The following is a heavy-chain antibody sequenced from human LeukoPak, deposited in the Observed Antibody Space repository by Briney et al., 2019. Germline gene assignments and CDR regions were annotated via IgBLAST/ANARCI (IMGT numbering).Heavy chain of an antibody. V-gene: IGHV1-8*03. CDR1: GYTFTTYD. CDR2: MNPKSGDA. D-gene: IGHD2-21*01. Sequence: ASVKVSCKASGYTFTTYDINWLRQAAGQGLEWMGWMNPKSGDAGYADKFQGRVAITRDTSINTAYLELSALTSDDTAVYYCARGPFGNCGGGPCHFRDIDNWYDPWGQGTLVTVSS. J-gene: IGHJ5*02. CDR3: ARGPFGNCGGGPCHFRDIDNWYDP.